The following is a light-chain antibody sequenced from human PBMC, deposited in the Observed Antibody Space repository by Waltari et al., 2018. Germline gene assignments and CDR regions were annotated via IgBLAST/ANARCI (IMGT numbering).Light chain of an antibody. Sequence: EIVLTQPPGTLSLSPGEKVTLSCRASQSVGSSHLAWYQQKPGQAPRLLIYDVSTRATGIPDRFTGSVSGTDFSLTISRLEPEEFAVYYCQQYGSSPYTFGQGTKFEIK. J-gene: IGKJ2*01. CDR1: QSVGSSH. CDR3: QQYGSSPYT. CDR2: DVS. V-gene: IGKV3-20*01.